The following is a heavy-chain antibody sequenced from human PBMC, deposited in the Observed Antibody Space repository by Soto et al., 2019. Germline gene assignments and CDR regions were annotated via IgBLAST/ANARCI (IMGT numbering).Heavy chain of an antibody. D-gene: IGHD3-10*01. V-gene: IGHV3-30-3*01. CDR1: GFTFSSYA. CDR2: ISYDGSNK. CDR3: ARAPPNNYLYYYYGMNV. J-gene: IGHJ6*02. Sequence: GGSLRLSCAASGFTFSSYAMHWVRQAPGKGLEWVAVISYDGSNKYYADSVKGRFTISRDNSKNTLYLQMNSLRAEDTAVYYCARAPPNNYLYYYYGMNVWGQGTTVTVSS.